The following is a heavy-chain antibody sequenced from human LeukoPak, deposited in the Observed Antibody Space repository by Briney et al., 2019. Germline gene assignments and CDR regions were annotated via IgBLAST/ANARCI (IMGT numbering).Heavy chain of an antibody. V-gene: IGHV3-20*04. D-gene: IGHD2-15*01. CDR2: INWNGGST. Sequence: GGSLRLSCAASGFTFDDYGMSWVRQAPGKGLEWVSGINWNGGSTGYADSVKGRFTISRDNAKNSLYLQMNSLRAEDTALYYCARDQLLTQCSGGSCYYYYYYMDVWGKGTTVTVSS. CDR1: GFTFDDYG. CDR3: ARDQLLTQCSGGSCYYYYYYMDV. J-gene: IGHJ6*03.